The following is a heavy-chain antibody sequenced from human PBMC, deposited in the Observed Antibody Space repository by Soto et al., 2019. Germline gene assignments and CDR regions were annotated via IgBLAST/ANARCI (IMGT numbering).Heavy chain of an antibody. CDR2: INAGNGNT. CDR3: ARAVAVPADFDY. CDR1: RYTFTGCA. V-gene: IGHV1-3*05. J-gene: IGHJ4*02. D-gene: IGHD2-2*01. Sequence: QVQLVQCGAEEKKPGASVKVSCKASRYTFTGCAMLWVRQARGQRLEWMGWINAGNGNTKYSQKFQGRVTITRDTSASTAYMELSSLRSEDTAVYYCARAVAVPADFDYWGQGTLVTVSS.